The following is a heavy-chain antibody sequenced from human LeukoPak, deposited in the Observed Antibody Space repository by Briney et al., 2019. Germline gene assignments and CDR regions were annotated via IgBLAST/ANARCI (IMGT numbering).Heavy chain of an antibody. CDR2: INAGNGNT. CDR1: GYTSTSYA. J-gene: IGHJ6*02. Sequence: ASVKVSCKASGYTSTSYAMHWVRQAPGQRLEWMGWINAGNGNTKYSQKFQGRVTITRDTSASTAYMELSSLRSEDTAVYYCARDSVHYYYYYGMDVWGQGTTVTVSS. D-gene: IGHD3-10*01. CDR3: ARDSVHYYYYYGMDV. V-gene: IGHV1-3*01.